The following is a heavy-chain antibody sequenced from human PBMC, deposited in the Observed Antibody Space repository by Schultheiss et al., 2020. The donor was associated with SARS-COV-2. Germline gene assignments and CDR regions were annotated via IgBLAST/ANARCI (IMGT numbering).Heavy chain of an antibody. CDR2: ISSSGTDI. Sequence: SCKASGGTFSSYAISWVRQAPGKGLEWVSSISSSGTDIYYADSVKGRFTISRDNAKNSLYLQMNSLRAEDTAVYFCATIGYGSSTGLAAFDIWGQGTMVTVSS. CDR1: GGTFSSYA. V-gene: IGHV3-21*01. J-gene: IGHJ3*02. CDR3: ATIGYGSSTGLAAFDI. D-gene: IGHD6-13*01.